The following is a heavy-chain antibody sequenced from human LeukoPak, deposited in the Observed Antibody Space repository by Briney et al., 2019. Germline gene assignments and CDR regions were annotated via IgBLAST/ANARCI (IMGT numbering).Heavy chain of an antibody. D-gene: IGHD2-15*01. CDR3: ARDRGWVVAASRGMDV. J-gene: IGHJ6*02. CDR2: ISGSGGGT. Sequence: GGSLRLSCAASGFTFSSCAMSWVRQAPGKGLEWVSGISGSGGGTYYADSVKGRFTISRDSSKTTLYLQMNSLRAEDTAMYYCARDRGWVVAASRGMDVWGQGTTVTVS. V-gene: IGHV3-23*01. CDR1: GFTFSSCA.